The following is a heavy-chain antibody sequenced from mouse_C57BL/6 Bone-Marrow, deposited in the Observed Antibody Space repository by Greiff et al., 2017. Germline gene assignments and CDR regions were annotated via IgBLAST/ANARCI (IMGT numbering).Heavy chain of an antibody. CDR3: ARSYYYGRGYFDV. V-gene: IGHV1-39*01. CDR1: GYSFTDYT. D-gene: IGHD1-1*01. Sequence: EVQLQQSGPELVQPGASVKISCKASGYSFTDYTLNWVKQSNGKSLEWIGVINPNSGTTSYHQKFKGKATLTVDQSSSTAYMQLNSLTSEDSAVYYCARSYYYGRGYFDVWGTGTTVSVSS. J-gene: IGHJ1*03. CDR2: INPNSGTT.